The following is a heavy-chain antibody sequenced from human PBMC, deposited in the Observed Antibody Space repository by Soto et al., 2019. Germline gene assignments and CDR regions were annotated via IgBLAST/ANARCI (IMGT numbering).Heavy chain of an antibody. J-gene: IGHJ6*02. V-gene: IGHV3-53*01. CDR3: ARGATYYDFWSGYYTSYTYYGMDV. CDR2: INTAGGT. CDR1: EFRVSDNY. D-gene: IGHD3-3*01. Sequence: EVQLVESGGGLIQPGGSRGVSCEASEFRVSDNYMPGVRQAPGKGLGGVSVINTAGGTNYAESVKGRFTISRDNAKNTLHLQMNSLRAEDTAVYYCARGATYYDFWSGYYTSYTYYGMDVWGQGTTDTVSS.